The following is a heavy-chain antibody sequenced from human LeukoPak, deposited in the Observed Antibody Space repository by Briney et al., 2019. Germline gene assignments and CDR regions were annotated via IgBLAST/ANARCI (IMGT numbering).Heavy chain of an antibody. CDR3: AKGGSSAYYPYYFDH. CDR1: GFTFSGYA. J-gene: IGHJ4*02. CDR2: SSGSGDTT. Sequence: GGSLRLSCAASGFTFSGYAMSWVRQAPGKGLEWLSASSGSGDTTYYAASVKGRFTISRDNSQNTLYLEMNSLRAEDTAEYYCAKGGSSAYYPYYFDHWGRGALVTVSS. D-gene: IGHD3-22*01. V-gene: IGHV3-23*01.